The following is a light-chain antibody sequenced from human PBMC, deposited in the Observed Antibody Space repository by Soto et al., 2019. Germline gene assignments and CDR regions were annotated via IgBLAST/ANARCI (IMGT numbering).Light chain of an antibody. CDR3: CSYAGSSTSYV. CDR1: SIDVGSYNL. V-gene: IGLV2-23*02. Sequence: QSVLTQPASVSGSPGQSITISCPGTSIDVGSYNLVSWYQQHPGKAPKLMIYEVSKRPSGVSNRFSGSKSGNTASLTISGLQAEDEADYYCCSYAGSSTSYVFGTGTRSPA. J-gene: IGLJ1*01. CDR2: EVS.